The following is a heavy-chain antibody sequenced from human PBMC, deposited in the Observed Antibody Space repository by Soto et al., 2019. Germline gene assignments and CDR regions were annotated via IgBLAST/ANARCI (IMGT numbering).Heavy chain of an antibody. V-gene: IGHV3-21*01. CDR2: ISSTSSYI. CDR1: GFTFSSYS. CDR3: ARSGYSYGRNWFDP. Sequence: EVQLVESGGGLVKPGGSLRLSCAASGFTFSSYSMNWVRQAPGKGLEWVSYISSTSSYIYYADSVKGRFTISRDNAKNSLYLQMNSLRAEDMAVYYCARSGYSYGRNWFDPWGQGTLVTVSS. D-gene: IGHD5-18*01. J-gene: IGHJ5*02.